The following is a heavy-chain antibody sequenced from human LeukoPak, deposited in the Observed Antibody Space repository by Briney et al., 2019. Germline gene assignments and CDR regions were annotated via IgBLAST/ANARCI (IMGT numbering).Heavy chain of an antibody. J-gene: IGHJ4*02. V-gene: IGHV3-48*03. CDR2: ISSSGSTI. CDR3: ARGPSSPLNH. D-gene: IGHD6-6*01. Sequence: GGSLRLSCAASGFTFSSYEMNWVRQAQGKGLEWVSYISSSGSTIYYADSVKGRFTISRDNAKNSLYLQMDSLRAEDTAVYYCARGPSSPLNHWGQGTLVTVSS. CDR1: GFTFSSYE.